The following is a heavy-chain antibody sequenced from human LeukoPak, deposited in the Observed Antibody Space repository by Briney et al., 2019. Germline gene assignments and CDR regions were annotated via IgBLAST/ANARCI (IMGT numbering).Heavy chain of an antibody. CDR2: ISGSGGNT. CDR1: GFIFSSYW. J-gene: IGHJ4*02. CDR3: AKVAFPTAMVTPYFDY. V-gene: IGHV3-23*01. Sequence: GSLRLSCAASGFIFSSYWMSWVRQAPGKGLEWVSAISGSGGNTYYADSVKGRFTISRDNSKNTLYLQMNSLRAEDTALYYCAKVAFPTAMVTPYFDYWGQGTLVTVSS. D-gene: IGHD5-18*01.